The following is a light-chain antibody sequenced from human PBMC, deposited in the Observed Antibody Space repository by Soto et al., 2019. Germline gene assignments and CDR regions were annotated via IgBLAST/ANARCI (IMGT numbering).Light chain of an antibody. CDR2: DVT. CDR3: SSFTTTTTLIL. J-gene: IGLJ2*01. Sequence: QSALTQPASVSGSPGQSITISCTGTSSDVANYDYVSWYQQHPGKAPKLIIYDVTNRPSGVSSRFSGSKSGNTASLTISGLQSDDEADYYCSSFTTTTTLILFGGGTKVTVL. V-gene: IGLV2-14*01. CDR1: SSDVANYDY.